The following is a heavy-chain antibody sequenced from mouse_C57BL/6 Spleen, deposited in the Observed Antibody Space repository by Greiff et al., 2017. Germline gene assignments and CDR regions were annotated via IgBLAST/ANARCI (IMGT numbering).Heavy chain of an antibody. CDR3: ALYGNYGRAY. J-gene: IGHJ3*01. V-gene: IGHV1-64*01. D-gene: IGHD2-1*01. Sequence: VQLQQPGAELVKPGASVKLSCKASGYTFTSYWMHWVKQRPGPGLEWIGMIHPNSGSTNYNEKFESKAALTVDKSSSTAYIQLSSLTSEDSAVYYCALYGNYGRAYWGQGTLVTVSA. CDR1: GYTFTSYW. CDR2: IHPNSGST.